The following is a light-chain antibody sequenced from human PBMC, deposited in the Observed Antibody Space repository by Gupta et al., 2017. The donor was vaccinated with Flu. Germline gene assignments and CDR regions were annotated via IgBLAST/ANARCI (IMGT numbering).Light chain of an antibody. CDR1: RSISTS. CDR2: DSS. J-gene: IGKJ5*01. CDR3: QQSDSTPIT. Sequence: DIQMTQSPSSLSASVGDRVTITCRASRSISTSLSWYHQKPGKAPKLLIYDSSSLQSGVPSRFSGSGSGTDFTLTITSRQPEDFATFYCQQSDSTPITFGQGTRLEIK. V-gene: IGKV1-39*01.